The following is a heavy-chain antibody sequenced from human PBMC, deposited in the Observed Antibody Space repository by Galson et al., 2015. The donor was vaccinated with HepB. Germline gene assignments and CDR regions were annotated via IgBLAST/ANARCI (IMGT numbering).Heavy chain of an antibody. J-gene: IGHJ4*02. CDR1: GFTFSSYG. CDR2: IRYDGSRK. V-gene: IGHV3-30*02. D-gene: IGHD5-12*01. Sequence: SLRLSCAASGFTFSSYGMHWVRQAPGKGLEWVAFIRYDGSRKFYADSVKGRFTISRDNSKNTLYLEMNSLREEDTAVYYCAKGDTWLRSPFDYWGQGTLVTVSS. CDR3: AKGDTWLRSPFDY.